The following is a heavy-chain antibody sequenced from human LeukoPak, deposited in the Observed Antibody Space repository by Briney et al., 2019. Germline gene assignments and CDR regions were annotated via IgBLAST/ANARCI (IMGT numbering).Heavy chain of an antibody. J-gene: IGHJ5*02. D-gene: IGHD3-3*01. Sequence: PWGSLRLSCAASGFTFSSYDMHWVRQAPGKGLEWVALIWYDGSNKYYADSVKGRFTISRDNSKNTLYLQMNSLRAEDTAVYYCAKDPVIYDFWSGYSAPGWFDPWGQGTLVTVSS. CDR2: IWYDGSNK. V-gene: IGHV3-33*06. CDR1: GFTFSSYD. CDR3: AKDPVIYDFWSGYSAPGWFDP.